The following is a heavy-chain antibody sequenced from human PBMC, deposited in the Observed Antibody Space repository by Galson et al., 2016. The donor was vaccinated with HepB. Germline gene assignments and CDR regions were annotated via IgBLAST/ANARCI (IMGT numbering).Heavy chain of an antibody. J-gene: IGHJ4*02. D-gene: IGHD3-3*01. CDR3: AKGEHYDFWSGYSN. CDR1: GFTFSSYA. V-gene: IGHV3-23*01. Sequence: SLRLSCAASGFTFSSYAMNWVRQAPGKGLEWVSTLSGSGGSTYYADSVKGRFTISRDKYKNTLYLQMNSMRPEDTAVYYCAKGEHYDFWSGYSNWGQGALVTVSS. CDR2: LSGSGGST.